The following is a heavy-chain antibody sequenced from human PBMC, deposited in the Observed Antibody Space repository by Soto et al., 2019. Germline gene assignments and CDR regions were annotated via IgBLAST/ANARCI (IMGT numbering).Heavy chain of an antibody. CDR3: AKVMYDSSGYYYLSYYYYGMDV. Sequence: QVQLVESGGGVVQPGRSLRLSCAASGFTFGSYGMHWVRQAPGKGLEWVAVISYDGSNKYYADSVKGRFTISRDNSKNXXYXQXXSLRAEDTAVYYCAKVMYDSSGYYYLSYYYYGMDVWGQGTTVTVSS. D-gene: IGHD3-22*01. CDR2: ISYDGSNK. V-gene: IGHV3-30*18. CDR1: GFTFGSYG. J-gene: IGHJ6*02.